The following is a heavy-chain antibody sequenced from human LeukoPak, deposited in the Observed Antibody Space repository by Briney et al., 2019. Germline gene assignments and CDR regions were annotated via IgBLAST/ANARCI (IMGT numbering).Heavy chain of an antibody. CDR1: GFTFDDYA. Sequence: PGGSLRLSCAASGFTFDDYAMHWVRQAPGKGLEWVSGISWNSGSIGYADSVKGRFTISRDNAKNSLYLQMNSLRAEDTALYYCAKGGGQWLVRNWFDPWGQGTPVTVSS. D-gene: IGHD6-19*01. J-gene: IGHJ5*02. V-gene: IGHV3-9*01. CDR2: ISWNSGSI. CDR3: AKGGGQWLVRNWFDP.